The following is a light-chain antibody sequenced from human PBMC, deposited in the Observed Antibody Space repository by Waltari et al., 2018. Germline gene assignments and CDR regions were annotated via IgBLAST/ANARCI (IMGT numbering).Light chain of an antibody. Sequence: QSVLTQPPSVSGAPGQSVTISCTGTSSHIGGGYYAHWYPHVPGTAPKLLIFANTMRPSGVPDRFSASKSGASASLAISGLQAEDEADYYCQSYDSSLIGYVFGKGTKVTVL. J-gene: IGLJ1*01. CDR2: ANT. V-gene: IGLV1-40*01. CDR1: SSHIGGGYY. CDR3: QSYDSSLIGYV.